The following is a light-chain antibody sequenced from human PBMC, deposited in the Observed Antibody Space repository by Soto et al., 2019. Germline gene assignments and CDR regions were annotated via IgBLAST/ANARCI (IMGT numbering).Light chain of an antibody. CDR2: GDN. CDR3: QSYATSSVV. CDR1: SGSIASNY. V-gene: IGLV6-57*01. J-gene: IGLJ2*01. Sequence: NFMLTQPHSVSESPGKTVTISCTRSSGSIASNYVQWYQQRPGSSPTTVIYGDNQRPSGVPDRFSGSIDSSSNTASLTTSGRKTEDEADYYCQSYATSSVVFGGGTKLTVL.